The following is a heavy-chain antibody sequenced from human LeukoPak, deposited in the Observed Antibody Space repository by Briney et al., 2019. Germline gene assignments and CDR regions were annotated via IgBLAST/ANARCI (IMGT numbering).Heavy chain of an antibody. CDR1: GFTFTTYW. D-gene: IGHD5-18*01. CDR2: IHRDGSRT. Sequence: GGSLRLSYAASGFTFTTYWMHWVRQVPGKGLVWVSRIHRDGSRTDYADSVKGRFTISRDDAKNTLYLQVNSLRAEDTAVYFCARGGSDTAMAHDYWGQGTLVTVSS. CDR3: ARGGSDTAMAHDY. J-gene: IGHJ4*02. V-gene: IGHV3-74*01.